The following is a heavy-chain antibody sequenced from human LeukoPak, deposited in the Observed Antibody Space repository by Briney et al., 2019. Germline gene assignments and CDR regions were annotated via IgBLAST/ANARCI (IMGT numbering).Heavy chain of an antibody. V-gene: IGHV4-4*07. CDR1: GGSISSYY. CDR3: AREIALAGKGGFDF. CDR2: IYSTGST. J-gene: IGHJ4*02. D-gene: IGHD2-15*01. Sequence: PSETLSLTCTVSGGSISSYYWSWIRQPAGKGLEWIGRIYSTGSTNYNPSLKSRVTMSVDTSKNQFSLRLRSVTAADTAVYYFAREIALAGKGGFDFWGQGALVTVSS.